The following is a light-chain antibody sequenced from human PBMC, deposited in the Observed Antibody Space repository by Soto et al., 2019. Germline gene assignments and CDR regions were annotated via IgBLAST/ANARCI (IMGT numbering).Light chain of an antibody. Sequence: VMTQSPATLSVSPGERATLSCRASQSARSSLGWYQQKPGQPPSLLIYDASIRATGIPARFNGSGSGTEFTLTISSLQSEDFAVYYCQQYNNWPPTFGQGTRLEIK. CDR1: QSARSS. V-gene: IGKV3-15*01. CDR2: DAS. CDR3: QQYNNWPPT. J-gene: IGKJ5*01.